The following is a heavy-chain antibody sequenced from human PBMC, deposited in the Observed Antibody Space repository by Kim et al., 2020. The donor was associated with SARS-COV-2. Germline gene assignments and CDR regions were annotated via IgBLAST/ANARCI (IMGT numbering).Heavy chain of an antibody. Sequence: LESPVTISVDTSKNQFSLKLSSVTAADTAVYYCARLSGTTRGYYYGMDVWGQGTTVTVSS. CDR3: ARLSGTTRGYYYGMDV. D-gene: IGHD1-7*01. J-gene: IGHJ6*02. V-gene: IGHV4-59*08.